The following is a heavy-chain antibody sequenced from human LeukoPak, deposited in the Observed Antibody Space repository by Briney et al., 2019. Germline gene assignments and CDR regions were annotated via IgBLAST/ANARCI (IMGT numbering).Heavy chain of an antibody. J-gene: IGHJ2*01. V-gene: IGHV4-4*07. Sequence: PSETLSLTCTVSGGSISSYYWSWIRQPAGKGLEWIGRIHTSGSTNYNPSLKSRVTMSVDTSKNQFSLKLSSVTAADTAVYYCARSARYYYDSSGYYLYWYFDLWGRGTLVTVSS. CDR1: GGSISSYY. D-gene: IGHD3-22*01. CDR2: IHTSGST. CDR3: ARSARYYYDSSGYYLYWYFDL.